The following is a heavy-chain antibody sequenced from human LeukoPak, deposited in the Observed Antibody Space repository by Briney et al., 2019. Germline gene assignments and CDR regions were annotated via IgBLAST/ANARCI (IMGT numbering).Heavy chain of an antibody. D-gene: IGHD4-23*01. CDR3: ARISRRFRYGGNAVDY. Sequence: SETLSLTCTVSGGFISSHYWSWIRQPPGEGLEWLGYIYYSGSTNYTPSLKSRVTISVDASKNQFSLKLSSVTAADTAVYYCARISRRFRYGGNAVDYWGQGTLVTVSS. CDR1: GGFISSHY. V-gene: IGHV4-59*11. J-gene: IGHJ4*02. CDR2: IYYSGST.